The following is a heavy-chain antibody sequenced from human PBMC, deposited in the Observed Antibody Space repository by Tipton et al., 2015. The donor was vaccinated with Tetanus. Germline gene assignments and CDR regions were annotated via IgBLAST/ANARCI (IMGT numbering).Heavy chain of an antibody. V-gene: IGHV3-30*04. CDR3: AREKTDDHGGNEDGFDI. Sequence: SLRLSCAASGFTFSSYTMHWVRQTPGRGLEWLTMLSDNGKYQSSAESVKGRFTISRDNSKDTLYLQMNSLRAEDTAVYYCAREKTDDHGGNEDGFDIWGQGTLVTVSS. D-gene: IGHD4-23*01. CDR2: LSDNGKYQ. J-gene: IGHJ3*02. CDR1: GFTFSSYT.